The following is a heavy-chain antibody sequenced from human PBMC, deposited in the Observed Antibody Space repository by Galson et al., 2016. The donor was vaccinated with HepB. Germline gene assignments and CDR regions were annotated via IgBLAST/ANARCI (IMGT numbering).Heavy chain of an antibody. CDR1: GYIINSGYY. Sequence: SETLSLTCSVSGYIINSGYYWGWIRQSPGKGLEWIGSIFRTGGTYYNPSLKYRLTISVDTAGNKFSLHLSSLTAADTAVYFCARVGYGSGRRGVDVWGQGITVTVSS. CDR2: IFRTGGT. J-gene: IGHJ6*02. V-gene: IGHV4-38-2*02. CDR3: ARVGYGSGRRGVDV. D-gene: IGHD6-19*01.